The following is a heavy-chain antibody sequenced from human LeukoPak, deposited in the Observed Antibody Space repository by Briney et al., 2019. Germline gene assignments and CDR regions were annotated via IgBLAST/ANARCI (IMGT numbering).Heavy chain of an antibody. D-gene: IGHD3-22*01. J-gene: IGHJ4*02. Sequence: GGSLRLSCAASGFTFSTYEMNWVRQAPGKGLEWVSYISSSGSIIYYADSVKGRLTISRDNAKNSLYLQMNSLRAEDTAVYYCARVHSSGYYLTDCWGQGTLVTVSS. CDR3: ARVHSSGYYLTDC. V-gene: IGHV3-48*03. CDR2: ISSSGSII. CDR1: GFTFSTYE.